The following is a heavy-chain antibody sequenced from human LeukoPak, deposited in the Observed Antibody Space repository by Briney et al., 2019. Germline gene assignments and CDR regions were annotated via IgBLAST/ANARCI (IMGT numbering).Heavy chain of an antibody. CDR2: ISPNSGGT. D-gene: IGHD2-2*01. CDR1: GYTFTSYG. J-gene: IGHJ4*02. CDR3: ARLGYCSSTSCYDMGY. V-gene: IGHV1-2*02. Sequence: ASVKVSCKASGYTFTSYGISWVRQAPGQGLEWMGWISPNSGGTNYAQKFQGRVTMTRDTSISTAYMELSRLRSDDTAVYYCARLGYCSSTSCYDMGYWGQGTLVTVSS.